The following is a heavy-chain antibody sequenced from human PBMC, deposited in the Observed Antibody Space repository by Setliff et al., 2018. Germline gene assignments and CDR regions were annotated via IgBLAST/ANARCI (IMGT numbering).Heavy chain of an antibody. V-gene: IGHV1-18*01. CDR3: ARDYYDSSGPPAVGMDV. CDR2: ISTYNGDT. D-gene: IGHD3-22*01. CDR1: GYTFTSYG. Sequence: ASVKVSCKASGYTFTSYGISWVRQAPGQGLEWMGWISTYNGDTDYAQKLQGRVTMTTDTSTSTAYMELRSLRSDDTAVYYCARDYYDSSGPPAVGMDVWGQGTTVTVSS. J-gene: IGHJ6*02.